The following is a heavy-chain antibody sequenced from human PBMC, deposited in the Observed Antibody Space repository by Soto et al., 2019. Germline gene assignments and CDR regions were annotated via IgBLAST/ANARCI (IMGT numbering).Heavy chain of an antibody. CDR2: ISYDGSNK. CDR3: AKALRYFDWSERPLYGMDV. J-gene: IGHJ6*02. V-gene: IGHV3-30*18. Sequence: PGGSLRLSCAASGFTFSSYGMHWVRQAPGKGLEWVAVISYDGSNKYYADSVKGRFTISRDNSKNTLYLQMNSLRAEDTAVYYCAKALRYFDWSERPLYGMDVWGQGTTVTVSS. CDR1: GFTFSSYG. D-gene: IGHD3-9*01.